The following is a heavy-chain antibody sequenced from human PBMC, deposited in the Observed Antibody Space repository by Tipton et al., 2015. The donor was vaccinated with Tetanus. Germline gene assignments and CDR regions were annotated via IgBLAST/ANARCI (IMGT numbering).Heavy chain of an antibody. D-gene: IGHD6-6*01. Sequence: TLSLTCTVSGGSISSGGFFRNWIRQFPGKGLEWIGYVYYSGSTFYNPSLKSRVTISVDTSKNQFSLNLTSVTAADTAVYYCARDQGGGRVVRLNWFDPWGHGILATVSS. CDR2: VYYSGST. V-gene: IGHV4-31*03. CDR3: ARDQGGGRVVRLNWFDP. CDR1: GGSISSGGFF. J-gene: IGHJ5*02.